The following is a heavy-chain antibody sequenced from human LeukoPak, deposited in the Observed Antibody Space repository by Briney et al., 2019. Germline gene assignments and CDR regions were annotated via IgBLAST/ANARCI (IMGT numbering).Heavy chain of an antibody. CDR2: IYYSGST. Sequence: ASETLSLTCTVSGGSISSYYWSWIRQPPGKGLEWIGYIYYSGSTNYNPSLKSRVTISVDTSKNQFSLKLSSVTAADTAVYYCARLYSYGDYYFDYWGQGTLVTVSS. CDR1: GGSISSYY. D-gene: IGHD5-18*01. J-gene: IGHJ4*02. V-gene: IGHV4-59*01. CDR3: ARLYSYGDYYFDY.